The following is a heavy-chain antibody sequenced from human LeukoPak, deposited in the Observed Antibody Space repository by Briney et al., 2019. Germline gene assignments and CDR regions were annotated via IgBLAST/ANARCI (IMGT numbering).Heavy chain of an antibody. Sequence: SETLSLTCTVSGYSISSGYYWGWIRQPPGKGLEWIGSIYHSGSTYYNPSLKSRVTISVDTSKNQFSLKLSSVTAADTAVYYCARAGSSGSLPLDYWGQGTLVTVSS. CDR2: IYHSGST. CDR3: ARAGSSGSLPLDY. J-gene: IGHJ4*02. D-gene: IGHD3-10*01. V-gene: IGHV4-38-2*02. CDR1: GYSISSGYY.